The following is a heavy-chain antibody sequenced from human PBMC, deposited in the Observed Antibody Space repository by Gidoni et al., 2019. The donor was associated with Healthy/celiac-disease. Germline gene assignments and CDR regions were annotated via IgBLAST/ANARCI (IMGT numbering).Heavy chain of an antibody. CDR2: VYYSGST. CDR1: GASIRSSRYY. J-gene: IGHJ4*02. V-gene: IGHV4-39*01. D-gene: IGHD3-10*01. CDR3: ARHAGVTMVRGVIMGEIDY. Sequence: QLQLQESGPGLVKPSETLSLTCTVSGASIRSSRYYWGWIRQPPGKGLEWIGSVYYSGSTYYNPSLKSRVTISVDTSKNQFSLKLSSVTAADTAVYYCARHAGVTMVRGVIMGEIDYWGQGTLVTVSS.